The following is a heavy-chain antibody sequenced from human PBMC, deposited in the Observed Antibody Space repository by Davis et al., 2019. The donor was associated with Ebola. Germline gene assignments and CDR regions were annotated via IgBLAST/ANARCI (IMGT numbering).Heavy chain of an antibody. Sequence: PGGSLRLSCAASGFTFSNYEMNWVRQAPGKGLEWVGRIKSKTDGGTTDYAAPVKGRFTISRDDSKNTLYLQMNSLRAEDTAVYYCARELYCTGGVCYTPAYGMDVWGQGTTVTVSS. D-gene: IGHD2-8*02. CDR1: GFTFSNYE. CDR3: ARELYCTGGVCYTPAYGMDV. CDR2: IKSKTDGGTT. J-gene: IGHJ6*02. V-gene: IGHV3-15*07.